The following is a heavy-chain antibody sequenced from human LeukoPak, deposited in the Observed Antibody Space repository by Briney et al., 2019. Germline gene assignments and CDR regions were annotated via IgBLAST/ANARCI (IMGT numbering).Heavy chain of an antibody. CDR3: ARGKGEDSYYDILTGYYTSPYGMDV. J-gene: IGHJ6*02. CDR2: ISGSGGST. V-gene: IGHV3-23*01. CDR1: GFTFSSYA. Sequence: GGSLRLSCAASGFTFSSYAMSWVRQAPGKGLEWVSAISGSGGSTYYADSVKGRFTISRDNSKNTLYLQMNSLRAADTAVYYCARGKGEDSYYDILTGYYTSPYGMDVWGQGTTVTVSS. D-gene: IGHD3-9*01.